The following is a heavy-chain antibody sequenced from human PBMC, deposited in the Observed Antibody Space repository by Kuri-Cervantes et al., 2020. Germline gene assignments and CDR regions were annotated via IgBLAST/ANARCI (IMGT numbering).Heavy chain of an antibody. D-gene: IGHD6-19*01. CDR3: ARGLGSSGWSLTRLPDNWFDP. Sequence: SCTVSGGSISSSSYYWSWIRQPAGKGLEWIGRIYTSGSTNYNPSLKSRVTMSVDTSKNQFSLKLSSVTAADTAVYYCARGLGSSGWSLTRLPDNWFDPWGQGTLVTVSS. CDR1: GGSISSSSYY. V-gene: IGHV4-61*02. CDR2: IYTSGST. J-gene: IGHJ5*02.